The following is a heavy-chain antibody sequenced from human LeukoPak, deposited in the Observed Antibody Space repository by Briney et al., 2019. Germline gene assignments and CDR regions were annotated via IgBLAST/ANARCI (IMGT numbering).Heavy chain of an antibody. CDR3: AREGRYRYGYNEYHSYMDI. V-gene: IGHV4-34*01. Sequence: SETLSLTCAVYGGSFSGYYWSWIRQPPGKGLEWIGEVNHSGSTNYNPSLKSRVTISVDTSKNQFSLKLSSVTAADTAVYYCAREGRYRYGYNEYHSYMDIWGKGTTVTVSS. J-gene: IGHJ6*03. D-gene: IGHD5-24*01. CDR2: VNHSGST. CDR1: GGSFSGYY.